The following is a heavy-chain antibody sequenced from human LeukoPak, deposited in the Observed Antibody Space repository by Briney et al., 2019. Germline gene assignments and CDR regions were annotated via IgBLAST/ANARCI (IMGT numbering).Heavy chain of an antibody. D-gene: IGHD3-9*01. V-gene: IGHV3-21*01. CDR1: GFAFSSYS. Sequence: GSLRLSCAASGFAFSSYSMNWVRQAPGKGLEWVSSISSSSSYIYYADSVKGRFTISRDNAKNSLYLQMNSLRAEDTAVYYCARDIPHYDILTGYYKGYGMDVWGQGTTVTVSS. CDR2: ISSSSSYI. CDR3: ARDIPHYDILTGYYKGYGMDV. J-gene: IGHJ6*02.